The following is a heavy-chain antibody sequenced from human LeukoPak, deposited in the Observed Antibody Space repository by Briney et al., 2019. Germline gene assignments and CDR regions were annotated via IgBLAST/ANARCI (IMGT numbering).Heavy chain of an antibody. J-gene: IGHJ5*02. D-gene: IGHD4-23*01. Sequence: ASVKVSCKASGHTFTSYGISWVRQAPGQGLEWMGWISAYNGNTNYAQKLQGRVTMTTDTSTSTAYMELRSLRSDDTAVYYCARENGGRKGAWFDPWGQGTLVTVSS. CDR3: ARENGGRKGAWFDP. V-gene: IGHV1-18*01. CDR1: GHTFTSYG. CDR2: ISAYNGNT.